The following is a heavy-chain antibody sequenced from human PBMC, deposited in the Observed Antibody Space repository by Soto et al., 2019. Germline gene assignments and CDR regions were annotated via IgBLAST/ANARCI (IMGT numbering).Heavy chain of an antibody. CDR3: AREVTAMVNWFDP. V-gene: IGHV3-21*01. J-gene: IGHJ5*02. D-gene: IGHD2-21*02. Sequence: EVQMVESGGGLVKPGGSLRLSCAASGFTFSSDSMNWVRQAPGKGLEWVSSISSSSSYIYYADSVKGRFTISRDNAKNSLYLQMNSLRAEDTAVYYCAREVTAMVNWFDPWGQGTLVTVSS. CDR2: ISSSSSYI. CDR1: GFTFSSDS.